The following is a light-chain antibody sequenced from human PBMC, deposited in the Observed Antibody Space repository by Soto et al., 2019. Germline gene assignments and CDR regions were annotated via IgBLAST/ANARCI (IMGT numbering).Light chain of an antibody. CDR1: SSNIGSNY. J-gene: IGLJ1*01. Sequence: QSVLTQPPSASGTPGQRVTISCSGSSSNIGSNYVYWYQHLPGAAPKLLVSSNTHRPSGVPDRFSGSKSGTSASLAISGLRSEDEADYYCAAWDDSLSAYVFGTGTKLTVL. CDR3: AAWDDSLSAYV. V-gene: IGLV1-47*01. CDR2: SNT.